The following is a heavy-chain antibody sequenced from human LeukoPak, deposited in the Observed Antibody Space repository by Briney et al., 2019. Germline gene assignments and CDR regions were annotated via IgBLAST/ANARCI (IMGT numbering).Heavy chain of an antibody. V-gene: IGHV4-59*01. CDR3: ARDIGGATYFDY. CDR2: IYYSGNT. J-gene: IGHJ4*02. D-gene: IGHD1-26*01. Sequence: SETLSLTCTVSGGSISSYYWSWIRQPPGKGLEWIGHIYYSGNTNYNPSLKSRVTISVDTSKNQFSLKLSSVTAADTAAYYCARDIGGATYFDYWGQGTLVTVSS. CDR1: GGSISSYY.